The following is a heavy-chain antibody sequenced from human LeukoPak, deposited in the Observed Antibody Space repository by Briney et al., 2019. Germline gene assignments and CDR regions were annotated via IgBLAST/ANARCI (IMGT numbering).Heavy chain of an antibody. Sequence: GGSLRLSCAASGFPFSNYAMSWVRQAPGKGLEWVSGISGSGRRTYYADSVKGRFTISRDNSKNTLYLQMNSLRAEDTAVYHCARDTAGIGVDYWGQGTLVTVSS. J-gene: IGHJ4*02. CDR1: GFPFSNYA. CDR2: ISGSGRRT. V-gene: IGHV3-23*01. D-gene: IGHD3-16*01. CDR3: ARDTAGIGVDY.